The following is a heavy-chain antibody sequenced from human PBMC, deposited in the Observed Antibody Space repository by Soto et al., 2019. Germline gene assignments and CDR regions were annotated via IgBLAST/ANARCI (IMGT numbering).Heavy chain of an antibody. Sequence: GESLKISCKGSGYSFTSYWIGWVRQMPGKGLEWMGLIYPGDSDTRYSPSFQGQVTISADESISTAYLQWSGLKASDTAMYYCARNEYSSSPVYYGMDVWGQGTTVTVSS. J-gene: IGHJ6*02. CDR3: ARNEYSSSPVYYGMDV. CDR2: IYPGDSDT. D-gene: IGHD6-6*01. CDR1: GYSFTSYW. V-gene: IGHV5-51*01.